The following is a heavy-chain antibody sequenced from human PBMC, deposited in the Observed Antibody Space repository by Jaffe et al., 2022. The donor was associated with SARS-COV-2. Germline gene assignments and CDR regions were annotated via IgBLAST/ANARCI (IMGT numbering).Heavy chain of an antibody. V-gene: IGHV4-59*01. J-gene: IGHJ3*02. CDR1: GGSIGSYY. D-gene: IGHD3-16*01. CDR3: ARDLGGVKRWLTNAFDI. Sequence: QVQLQQSGPGQVKPSETLSLTCTVSGGSIGSYYWSWIRQPPGKGLEWIGYMHYTGSSNYSPSLKSRVTISVDTSKNQFSLKLSSVTAADTAVYYCARDLGGVKRWLTNAFDIWGQGTMVTVSS. CDR2: MHYTGSS.